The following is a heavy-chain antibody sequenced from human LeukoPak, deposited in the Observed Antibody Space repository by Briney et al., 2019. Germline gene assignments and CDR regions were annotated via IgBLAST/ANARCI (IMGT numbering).Heavy chain of an antibody. CDR1: GFTFSSYA. CDR2: ISGSGGST. D-gene: IGHD5-18*01. CDR3: AKDPGSGSWYSYGPFDY. V-gene: IGHV3-23*01. J-gene: IGHJ4*02. Sequence: GGSLRLSCAASGFTFSSYAMSWVRQAPGKGLEWVSAISGSGGSTYYADSVKGRFTISRDNSKNTLYLQMNSLRAEDTAVYYCAKDPGSGSWYSYGPFDYWGQGTLVTVSS.